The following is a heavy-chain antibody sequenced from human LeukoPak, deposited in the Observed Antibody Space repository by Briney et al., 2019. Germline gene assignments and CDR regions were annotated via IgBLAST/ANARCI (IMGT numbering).Heavy chain of an antibody. CDR3: AGDMGSDYYDSSGYRDAFDI. CDR2: ISSSSSYI. Sequence: GGSLRLSCAASGFTFSSYSMNWVRQAPGKGLEWVSSISSSSSYIYYADSVKGRFTISRDNAKNSLYLQMNSLRAEDTAVCYCAGDMGSDYYDSSGYRDAFDIWGQGTMVTVSS. V-gene: IGHV3-21*01. CDR1: GFTFSSYS. J-gene: IGHJ3*02. D-gene: IGHD3-22*01.